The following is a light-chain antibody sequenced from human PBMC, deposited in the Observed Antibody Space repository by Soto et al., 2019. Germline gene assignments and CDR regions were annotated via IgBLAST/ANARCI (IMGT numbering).Light chain of an antibody. Sequence: GLTMSAGTLSLSPGERATLSCRASQSVNNNYLAWYQQRPGQAPRLVIYGASSRATGIPDRFSASGSGTDFTLTISRLEPEDFAVYYCQQYCSSGTFGQGTKVDIK. CDR2: GAS. CDR3: QQYCSSGT. CDR1: QSVNNNY. V-gene: IGKV3-20*01. J-gene: IGKJ1*01.